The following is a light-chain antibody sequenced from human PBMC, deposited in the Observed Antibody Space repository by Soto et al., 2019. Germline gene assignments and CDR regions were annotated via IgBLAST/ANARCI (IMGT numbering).Light chain of an antibody. CDR1: QSISSW. CDR3: QQYNSYPG. V-gene: IGKV1-5*01. Sequence: DIQMTQSPSTLSASVGERVTITCRASQSISSWLAWYQQKPGKAPKLLIYDASSLESGVPSRFSGSGSGTEFTLTISSLQPDDFATYYCQQYNSYPGFGQGSKVEIK. J-gene: IGKJ1*01. CDR2: DAS.